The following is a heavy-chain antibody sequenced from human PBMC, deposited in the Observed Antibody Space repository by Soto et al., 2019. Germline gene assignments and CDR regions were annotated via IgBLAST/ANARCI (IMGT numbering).Heavy chain of an antibody. CDR3: AIWSPPPTSYGSGVGGY. V-gene: IGHV1-69*06. CDR2: IIPVFGTA. CDR1: GGTFSSYA. Sequence: QVQLVQSGAEVKKPGSSVKVSCKASGGTFSSYAISWVRQAPGQGLEWMGGIIPVFGTANYAQKFQGRVTITADKSTSTAYMELSSLRSEDTAVYYCAIWSPPPTSYGSGVGGYWGQGTLVTVSS. D-gene: IGHD3-10*01. J-gene: IGHJ4*02.